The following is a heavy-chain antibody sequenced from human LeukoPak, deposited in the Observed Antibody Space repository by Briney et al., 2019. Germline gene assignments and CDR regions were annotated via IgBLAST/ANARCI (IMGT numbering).Heavy chain of an antibody. CDR1: GYNFSGYW. D-gene: IGHD5-24*01. V-gene: IGHV5-51*01. CDR3: ARRRRDGYNYVDY. CDR2: IYPGESET. J-gene: IGHJ4*02. Sequence: GESLKISCKGSGYNFSGYWIGWVRQRPGRGLEWMGVIYPGESETRYSPSFQGQVTIPADKSISTAYLQWSSLKASDTAMYYCARRRRDGYNYVDYWGQGTLVTVSS.